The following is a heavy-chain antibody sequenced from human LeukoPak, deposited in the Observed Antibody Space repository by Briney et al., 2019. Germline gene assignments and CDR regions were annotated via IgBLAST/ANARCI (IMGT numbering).Heavy chain of an antibody. CDR1: GGSFSGYY. V-gene: IGHV4-34*01. D-gene: IGHD3-9*01. Sequence: PSETLSLTCAVYGGSFSGYYWSWIRQPPGKGLEWIGEINHSGSTNYDPSLKSRVTISVDTSKNQFSLKLSSVTAADTAVYYCARDLRDYDILTGYYSNNWFDPWGQGTLVTVSS. J-gene: IGHJ5*02. CDR2: INHSGST. CDR3: ARDLRDYDILTGYYSNNWFDP.